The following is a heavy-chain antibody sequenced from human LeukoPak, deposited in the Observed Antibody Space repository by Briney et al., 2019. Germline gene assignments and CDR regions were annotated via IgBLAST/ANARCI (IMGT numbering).Heavy chain of an antibody. CDR2: IYHTGRT. J-gene: IGHJ4*02. Sequence: SETLSLTCAVSHYSISSPYFWGWIRPPPGKVLEWIGSIYHTGRTNYNPSINSRVTMSLDTSKNQFSLNLNSVTAADTAVYHCARVYSGSTWYYFDYWGQGILVTVSS. V-gene: IGHV4-38-2*01. CDR1: HYSISSPYF. D-gene: IGHD5-12*01. CDR3: ARVYSGSTWYYFDY.